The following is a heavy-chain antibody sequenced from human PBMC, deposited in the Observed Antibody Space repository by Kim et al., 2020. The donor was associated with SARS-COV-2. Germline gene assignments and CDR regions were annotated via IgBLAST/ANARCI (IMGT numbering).Heavy chain of an antibody. J-gene: IGHJ4*02. CDR3: ARDLINIVVVPAAHDY. Sequence: VKGRFTIAIDNAKNSLYLQMNSLRAEDTAVYYCARDLINIVVVPAAHDYWGQGTLVTVSS. D-gene: IGHD2-2*01. V-gene: IGHV3-21*01.